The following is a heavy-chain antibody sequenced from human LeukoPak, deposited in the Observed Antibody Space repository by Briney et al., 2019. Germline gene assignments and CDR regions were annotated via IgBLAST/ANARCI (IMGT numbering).Heavy chain of an antibody. CDR1: GYSFTSYW. D-gene: IGHD2-2*01. CDR3: ARQVVVPAAIIGAFDI. CDR2: IYPGDSDT. V-gene: IGHV5-51*01. Sequence: HGESLKISCKGSGYSFTSYWIGWVRQMPGKGLEWMGIIYPGDSDTRYSPSFQGQVTISADKSISTAYLQWSSLKASDTAMYYCARQVVVPAAIIGAFDIWGQGTMVTVSS. J-gene: IGHJ3*02.